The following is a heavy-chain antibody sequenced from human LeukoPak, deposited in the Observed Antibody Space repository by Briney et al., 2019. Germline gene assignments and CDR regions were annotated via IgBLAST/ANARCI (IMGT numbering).Heavy chain of an antibody. CDR2: IYSGGST. J-gene: IGHJ4*02. D-gene: IGHD5-18*01. V-gene: IGHV3-53*01. CDR3: ARETAMAPDY. CDR1: GFTVSSYY. Sequence: GGSLRLSCAASGFTVSSYYMSWVRQPPGKGLEWVSFIYSGGSTYYAASVKGRVTISRDNSKNTLFLQMNSLRADDTAVYYCARETAMAPDYWGQGTLVTVSS.